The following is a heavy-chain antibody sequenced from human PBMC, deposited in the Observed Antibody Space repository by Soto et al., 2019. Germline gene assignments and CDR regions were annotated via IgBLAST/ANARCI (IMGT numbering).Heavy chain of an antibody. CDR2: IWYDGSNK. D-gene: IGHD2-21*02. CDR3: AKDFKKGDSAAFSPYYGMDV. J-gene: IGHJ6*02. Sequence: GGSLRLSCSASGFTFSSYGMHWVRQAPGKGLEWVAVIWYDGSNKYYADSVKGRFTISRDNSKNTLYLQMNSLRAEDTAVYYCAKDFKKGDSAAFSPYYGMDVWGQGNTVTVSS. V-gene: IGHV3-30*02. CDR1: GFTFSSYG.